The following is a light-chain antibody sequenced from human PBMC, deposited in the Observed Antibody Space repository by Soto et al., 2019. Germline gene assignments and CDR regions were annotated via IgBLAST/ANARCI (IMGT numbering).Light chain of an antibody. CDR2: STT. CDR1: TGAVTSGYY. CDR3: LLYDDGARV. Sequence: QTVVTQEPSLTVSPGGTVTLTCASSTGAVTSGYYPNWFQQKPGQAPTSLIYSTTNRHSWTPARFSGSLLVGKAALTLSGVQPEDEAEYYCLLYDDGARVFGGGTKLTVL. J-gene: IGLJ2*01. V-gene: IGLV7-43*01.